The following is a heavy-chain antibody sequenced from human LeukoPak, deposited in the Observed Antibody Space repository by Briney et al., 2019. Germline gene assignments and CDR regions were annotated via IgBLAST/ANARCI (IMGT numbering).Heavy chain of an antibody. CDR2: IYYSGST. CDR3: ARDQGDGYNDY. D-gene: IGHD5-24*01. J-gene: IGHJ4*02. CDR1: GGSISSYY. V-gene: IGHV4-59*01. Sequence: SETLSLTCTVSGGSISSYYWSWIRQPPGKGLEWIGYIYYSGSTNYNPSLKSRVTISVDTSKNQFSLKLSSVTAADTAVYYCARDQGDGYNDYWGQGTLVTVSS.